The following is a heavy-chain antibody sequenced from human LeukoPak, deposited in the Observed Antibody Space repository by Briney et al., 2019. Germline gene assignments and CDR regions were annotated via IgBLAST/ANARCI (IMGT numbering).Heavy chain of an antibody. CDR2: MNPNSGNT. D-gene: IGHD6-13*01. CDR1: GYTFTSYD. J-gene: IGHJ4*02. Sequence: ASVKVSCKASGYTFTSYDINWVRQATGQGLEWMGRMNPNSGNTGYAQTFQGRVTMTRNTSISTAYMELSSLRSEDKAVYYCAREGIAAAGILGPGYWGQGTLVTVYS. V-gene: IGHV1-8*01. CDR3: AREGIAAAGILGPGY.